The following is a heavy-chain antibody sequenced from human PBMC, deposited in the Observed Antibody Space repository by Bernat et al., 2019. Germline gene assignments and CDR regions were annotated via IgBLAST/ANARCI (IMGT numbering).Heavy chain of an antibody. V-gene: IGHV3-43*01. CDR2: ISWDGGST. CDR1: GFTFDDYT. D-gene: IGHD4-17*01. Sequence: VQLVESGGGLVKPGGSLRLSCAASGFTFDDYTMHWVRQAPGKGLEWVSLISWDGGSTYYADSVKGRFTISRDNSKNSLYLQMNSLRTEDTALYYCAKDGNYGDYVSPYYFDYWGQGTLVTVSS. CDR3: AKDGNYGDYVSPYYFDY. J-gene: IGHJ4*02.